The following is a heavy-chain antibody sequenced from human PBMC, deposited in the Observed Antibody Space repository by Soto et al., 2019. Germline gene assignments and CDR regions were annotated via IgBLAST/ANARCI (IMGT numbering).Heavy chain of an antibody. D-gene: IGHD3-22*01. CDR1: GGSFSGYY. J-gene: IGHJ4*02. V-gene: IGHV4-34*01. CDR3: ASMNYYDSSGPFFDY. Sequence: PSETLSLTCAVYGGSFSGYYWSWIRQPPGKGLEWIGEINHSGSTNYNPSLKSRVTISVDTSKNQFSLKLSSVTAADTAVYYCASMNYYDSSGPFFDYWGQGTLVTVSS. CDR2: INHSGST.